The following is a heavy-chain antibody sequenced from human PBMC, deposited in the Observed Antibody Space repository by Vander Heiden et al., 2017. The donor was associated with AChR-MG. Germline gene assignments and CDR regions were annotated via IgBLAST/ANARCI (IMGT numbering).Heavy chain of an antibody. CDR2: VYYSGST. V-gene: IGHV4-39*01. J-gene: IGHJ2*01. CDR1: GSSMHSNSYY. CDR3: ATRSKLGMLRVFDV. Sequence: QLQLQESGPGLVKPSETLSLSCTVFGSSMHSNSYYWGWIRQPPGKGLEWIGGVYYSGSTYYNPSLKSRLRISLDTSRNQFSLNLTSVTAADTAMYYCATRSKLGMLRVFDVWGRGTLVSVSS. D-gene: IGHD7-27*01.